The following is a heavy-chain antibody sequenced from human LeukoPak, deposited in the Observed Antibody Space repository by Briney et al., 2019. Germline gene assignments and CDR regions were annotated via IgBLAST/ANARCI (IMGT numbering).Heavy chain of an antibody. Sequence: GGSLRLSCAASGFTFSSSAMSWARQAPGKGLEWVSAISNNGGYTHYADSVQGRFTISRDNSKSTLCLQMNSLRAEDTAVYYCAKQLGYCSDGSCYFPYWGQGTLVTVSS. V-gene: IGHV3-23*01. CDR3: AKQLGYCSDGSCYFPY. D-gene: IGHD2-15*01. CDR2: ISNNGGYT. CDR1: GFTFSSSA. J-gene: IGHJ4*02.